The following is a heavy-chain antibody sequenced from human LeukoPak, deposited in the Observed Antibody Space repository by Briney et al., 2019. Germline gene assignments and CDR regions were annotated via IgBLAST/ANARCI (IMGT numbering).Heavy chain of an antibody. Sequence: PSETLSLTCTVSGGSISSGGYYWSWIRQHPGKGLEWIGYIYYSGSTYYNPSLKSRVTISVDTSKNQFSLKLSSVTAADTAVYYCARDARHYDFWSGYYQYHFDYWGQGTLVTVSS. CDR1: GGSISSGGYY. J-gene: IGHJ4*02. CDR2: IYYSGST. V-gene: IGHV4-31*03. D-gene: IGHD3-3*01. CDR3: ARDARHYDFWSGYYQYHFDY.